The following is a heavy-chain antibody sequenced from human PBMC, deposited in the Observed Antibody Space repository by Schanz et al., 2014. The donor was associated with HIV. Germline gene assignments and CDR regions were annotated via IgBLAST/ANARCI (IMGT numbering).Heavy chain of an antibody. V-gene: IGHV1-8*01. Sequence: QVQLVQSGAEMKKPGASVKVSCKASGYTFTSYDINWVRQATGQGLEWMGWMNPNSGNTGYAQKFQGRVTMTRDTSISTAYMELSRLRSDDTAVYYCARGIVGATPAFDIWGQGTMVTVSS. CDR2: MNPNSGNT. D-gene: IGHD1-26*01. J-gene: IGHJ3*02. CDR3: ARGIVGATPAFDI. CDR1: GYTFTSYD.